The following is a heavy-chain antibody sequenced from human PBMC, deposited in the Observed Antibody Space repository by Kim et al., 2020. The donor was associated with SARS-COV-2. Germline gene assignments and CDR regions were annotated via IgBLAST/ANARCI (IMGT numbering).Heavy chain of an antibody. D-gene: IGHD3-10*01. V-gene: IGHV4-39*01. Sequence: SETLSLTCTVSGGSISSSSYYWGWIRQPPGKGLEWIGSIYYSGSTYYNPSLKSRVTISVDTSKNQFSLKLSSVTAADTAVYYCARQGLMGYGSGSFGYYYGMDVWGQGTTVTVSS. J-gene: IGHJ6*02. CDR1: GGSISSSSYY. CDR3: ARQGLMGYGSGSFGYYYGMDV. CDR2: IYYSGST.